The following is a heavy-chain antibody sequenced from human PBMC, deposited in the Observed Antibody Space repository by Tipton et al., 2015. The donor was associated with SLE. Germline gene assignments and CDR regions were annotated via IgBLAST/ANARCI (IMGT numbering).Heavy chain of an antibody. CDR1: GGSITSSSYF. V-gene: IGHV4-39*01. D-gene: IGHD3-10*01. J-gene: IGHJ4*02. Sequence: GLVKPSETLSLTCTVTGGSITSSSYFWGWIRQPPGKGLEWIGSIYFSGTTRYNPSLESRLSISVDTSKKQISLKLTSVTAADTAVYYCARRMVQGVITLNYFDYWGQGTLVTVSS. CDR3: ARRMVQGVITLNYFDY. CDR2: IYFSGTT.